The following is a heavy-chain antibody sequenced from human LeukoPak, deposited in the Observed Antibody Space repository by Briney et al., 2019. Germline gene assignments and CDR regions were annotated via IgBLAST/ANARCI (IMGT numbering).Heavy chain of an antibody. CDR3: ARWPLKGYSGYDPGY. D-gene: IGHD5-12*01. CDR1: GGSISSYY. V-gene: IGHV4-59*01. J-gene: IGHJ4*02. Sequence: SETLSLTCTVSGGSISSYYWSWIRQPPGKGLEWIGYIYYSGSTNYNPSLKSRVTISVDTSKNQFSLKLSSVTAADTAVYYCARWPLKGYSGYDPGYWGQGTLVTVSS. CDR2: IYYSGST.